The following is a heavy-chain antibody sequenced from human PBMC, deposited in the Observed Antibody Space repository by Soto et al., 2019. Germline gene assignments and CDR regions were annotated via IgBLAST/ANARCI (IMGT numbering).Heavy chain of an antibody. Sequence: GGSLRLSCAASGFTFSDYYMSWIRQAPGKGLEWVSYISSSGSTIYYADSVKGRFTISRDNAKNSLYLQMNSLRVEDTAVYFCARDCSGGSCYPGMDVGGQGTTVTVSS. CDR1: GFTFSDYY. D-gene: IGHD2-15*01. CDR2: ISSSGSTI. J-gene: IGHJ6*02. V-gene: IGHV3-11*04. CDR3: ARDCSGGSCYPGMDV.